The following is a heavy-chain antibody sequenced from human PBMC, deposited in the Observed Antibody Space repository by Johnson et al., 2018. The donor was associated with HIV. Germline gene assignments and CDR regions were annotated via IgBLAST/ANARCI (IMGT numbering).Heavy chain of an antibody. D-gene: IGHD6-19*01. CDR2: TRNKANSYTT. J-gene: IGHJ3*02. CDR1: GLTFSNAW. CDR3: TREGRTVAAFTVGAFDI. V-gene: IGHV3-72*01. Sequence: VQLVESGGGLVKPGGSLRLSCAASGLTFSNAWMTWVRQAPGKGLEWVGRTRNKANSYTTEYAASVKGRFIISSDDSKNTLYLQINSMKTEDTAVYYCTREGRTVAAFTVGAFDIWGQGTMVTVSS.